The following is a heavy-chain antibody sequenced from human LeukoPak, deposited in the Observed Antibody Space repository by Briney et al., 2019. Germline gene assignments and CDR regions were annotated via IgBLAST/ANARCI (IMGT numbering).Heavy chain of an antibody. CDR2: INSDGSST. J-gene: IGHJ4*02. V-gene: IGHV3-74*01. CDR1: GFTFSSYW. D-gene: IGHD3-10*01. Sequence: PGGSLRLSCAASGFTFSSYWMHWVRQAPGKGLVWVSRINSDGSSTSYADSVKARFTISRDNSKNTLSLQMNSLRAEDTAVYYCAKDWGYASGTYYTYWGQGTLVTVSS. CDR3: AKDWGYASGTYYTY.